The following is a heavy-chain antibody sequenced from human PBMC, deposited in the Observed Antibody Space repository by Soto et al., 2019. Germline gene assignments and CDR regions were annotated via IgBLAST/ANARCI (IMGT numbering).Heavy chain of an antibody. D-gene: IGHD4-17*01. V-gene: IGHV1-18*01. CDR2: ISAYNGNT. CDR3: ATDRDYGDYAPEGYYYYGMDV. CDR1: GYTFTSYG. J-gene: IGHJ6*02. Sequence: ASVKVSCKASGYTFTSYGISWVRQAPGQGLEWMGWISAYNGNTNYAQKLQGRVTMTTDTSTSTAYMELRSLRSDDTAVYYCATDRDYGDYAPEGYYYYGMDVWGQGTTVTVSS.